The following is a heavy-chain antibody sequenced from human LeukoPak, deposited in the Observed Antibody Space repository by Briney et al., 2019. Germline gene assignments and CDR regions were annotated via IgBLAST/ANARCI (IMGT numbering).Heavy chain of an antibody. V-gene: IGHV3-53*01. J-gene: IGHJ4*02. Sequence: GGSLRLSCAVSGFNVGHKYMSWVRQAPGKGLECVSILYSGGITAYADSVKGRFTISRDNLKNTLYLQMNSLRAEDTAVYYCARGEYYYGSGTVGVDDFWGQGTLVTVSS. CDR2: LYSGGIT. D-gene: IGHD3-10*01. CDR3: ARGEYYYGSGTVGVDDF. CDR1: GFNVGHKY.